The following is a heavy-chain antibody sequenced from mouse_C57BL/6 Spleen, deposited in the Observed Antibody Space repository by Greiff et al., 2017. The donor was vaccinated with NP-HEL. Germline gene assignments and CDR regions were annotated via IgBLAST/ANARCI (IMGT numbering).Heavy chain of an antibody. CDR1: GYSITSGYY. J-gene: IGHJ2*01. CDR2: ISYDGSN. CDR3: AREGYGSSYGYYFDY. V-gene: IGHV3-6*01. D-gene: IGHD1-1*01. Sequence: EVKLVESGPGLVKPSQSLSLTCSVTGYSITSGYYWNWIRQFPGNKLEWMGYISYDGSNNYNPSLKNRISITRDTSKNQFFLKLNSVTTEDTATYYCAREGYGSSYGYYFDYWGQGTTLTVSS.